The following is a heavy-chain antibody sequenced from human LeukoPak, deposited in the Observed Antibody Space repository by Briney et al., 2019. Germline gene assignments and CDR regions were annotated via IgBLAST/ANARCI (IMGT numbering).Heavy chain of an antibody. J-gene: IGHJ6*03. D-gene: IGHD3-22*01. Sequence: GGSLRLSCAASGFSFSDHYMSWIRQAPGKGLEWVSYISSSGSTIYYADSVKGRFSISRDNAKNSLYLQMNSLRAEDTAVYYCAKDRRWDYYDSSGNYYYYYMDVWGKGTTVTVSS. CDR3: AKDRRWDYYDSSGNYYYYYMDV. CDR1: GFSFSDHY. CDR2: ISSSGSTI. V-gene: IGHV3-11*04.